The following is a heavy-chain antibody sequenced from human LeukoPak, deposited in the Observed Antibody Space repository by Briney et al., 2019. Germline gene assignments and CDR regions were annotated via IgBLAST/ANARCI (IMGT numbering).Heavy chain of an antibody. CDR2: IRSNGGST. V-gene: IGHV3-64*01. CDR3: ARGVWVVATTQLDY. Sequence: GGSLRLSCAASGFTFSSYTMHWVRQAPGKGLEYVSAIRSNGGSTYYANSVKGRFTISRDNSKNTLYLQMGSLRAEDMAVYYCARGVWVVATTQLDYWGQGTQVTVSS. D-gene: IGHD5-12*01. J-gene: IGHJ4*02. CDR1: GFTFSSYT.